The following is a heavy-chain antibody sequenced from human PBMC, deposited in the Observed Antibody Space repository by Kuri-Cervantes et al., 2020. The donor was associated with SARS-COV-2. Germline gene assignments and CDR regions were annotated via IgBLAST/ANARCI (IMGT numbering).Heavy chain of an antibody. CDR3: ARGWSNYYYGMDV. D-gene: IGHD3/OR15-3a*01. V-gene: IGHV4-61*01. CDR1: GGSVSSGSYY. CDR2: IYYSGSI. Sequence: LSCTVSGGSVSSGSYYWSWIRQPPGKGLEWIGYIYYSGSINYNPSLKSRVTISLDTSKNQFSLKLSSVTAADTAVYYCARGWSNYYYGMDVWGQGTTVTVSS. J-gene: IGHJ6*02.